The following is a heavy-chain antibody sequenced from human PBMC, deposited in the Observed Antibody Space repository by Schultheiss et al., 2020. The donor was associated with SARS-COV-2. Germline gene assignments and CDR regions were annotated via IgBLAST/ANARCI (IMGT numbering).Heavy chain of an antibody. D-gene: IGHD4-17*01. V-gene: IGHV3-30*03. J-gene: IGHJ4*02. CDR1: GFTFSSYG. CDR3: ARGRRATTVTTASDY. CDR2: ISSDGNAQ. Sequence: GGSLRLSCAASGFTFSSYGMHWVRQAPGKGLEWVAVISSDGNAQYYADSVKGRFTISRDNSKNTLYLQMNSLRAEDTAVYYCARGRRATTVTTASDYWGQGTLVTVSS.